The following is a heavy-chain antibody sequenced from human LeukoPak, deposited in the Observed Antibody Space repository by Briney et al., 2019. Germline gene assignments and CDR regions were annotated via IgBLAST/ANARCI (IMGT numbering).Heavy chain of an antibody. J-gene: IGHJ6*03. CDR3: ARDVTDSLPWYYYMDV. D-gene: IGHD5-18*01. CDR2: IIPIFGTA. V-gene: IGHV1-69*01. CDR1: GGTFSSYA. Sequence: SVKVSCKASGGTFSSYAISWVRQAPGQGLEGMGGIIPIFGTANYAQKFQGRVTIPADESTSTAYMELSSLRSEDTAVYYCARDVTDSLPWYYYMDVWGKGTTVTVSS.